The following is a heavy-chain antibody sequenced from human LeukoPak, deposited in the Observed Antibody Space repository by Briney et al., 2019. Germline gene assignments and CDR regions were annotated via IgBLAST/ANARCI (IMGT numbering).Heavy chain of an antibody. CDR3: AGYRLGCFDP. CDR1: GGSISSSDYF. Sequence: SETLSLTCTASGGSISSSDYFWSWIRQPAGKGLEWIGRINSRGSTNYNPSLKSRVTLSVDTSKDQFSLKLTSVTVADTAVYYGAGYRLGCFDPWGRGTLVTVSS. J-gene: IGHJ5*02. D-gene: IGHD6-25*01. CDR2: INSRGST. V-gene: IGHV4-61*02.